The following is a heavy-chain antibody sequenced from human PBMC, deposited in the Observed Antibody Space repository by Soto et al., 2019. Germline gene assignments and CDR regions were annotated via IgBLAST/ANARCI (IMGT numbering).Heavy chain of an antibody. V-gene: IGHV1-3*01. CDR3: ARSAPPIDY. CDR2: INAGNGNT. J-gene: IGHJ4*02. Sequence: QVQLVQSGAEVKKPGASVKVSCKASGYTFTSYAMHWVRQAPGQRLEWMGWINAGNGNTKQSQKFQGRVTIPRDTSASTAYMELSSLRSEDTAVYYCARSAPPIDYWGQGTLVTVSS. CDR1: GYTFTSYA.